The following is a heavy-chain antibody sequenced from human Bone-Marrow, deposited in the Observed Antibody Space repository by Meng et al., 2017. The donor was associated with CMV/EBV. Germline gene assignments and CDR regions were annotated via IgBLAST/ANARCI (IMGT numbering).Heavy chain of an antibody. Sequence: GGSLRLSCAASGFIFSSYSIHWVRQAPGKGLEWVAAVSYDGGFKKYADSVEGRFTISRDNSKNTLYLQMNSLRADDTAVYYCARQSPGFSRGWYTPVDYWGQGTLVTVSS. D-gene: IGHD6-19*01. J-gene: IGHJ4*02. V-gene: IGHV3-30*14. CDR1: GFIFSSYS. CDR2: VSYDGGFK. CDR3: ARQSPGFSRGWYTPVDY.